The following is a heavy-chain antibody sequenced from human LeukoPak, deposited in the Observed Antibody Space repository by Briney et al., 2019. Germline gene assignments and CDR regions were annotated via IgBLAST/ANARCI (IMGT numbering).Heavy chain of an antibody. D-gene: IGHD3-22*01. J-gene: IGHJ3*02. V-gene: IGHV1-69*05. Sequence: SVKVSCKASGGTFSSYAISCVRQAPRQGLEWMGGIIPIFGTANYAQKFQGRVTITTDESTSTAYMELSSLRSEDTAVYYCASSRYYYDSSGYFPGIDIWGQGTMVTVSS. CDR2: IIPIFGTA. CDR1: GGTFSSYA. CDR3: ASSRYYYDSSGYFPGIDI.